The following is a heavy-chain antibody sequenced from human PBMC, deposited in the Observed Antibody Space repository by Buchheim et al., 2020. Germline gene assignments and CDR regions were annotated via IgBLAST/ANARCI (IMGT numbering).Heavy chain of an antibody. D-gene: IGHD3-16*01. CDR3: ATAPQGAIEYFQH. V-gene: IGHV4-34*01. CDR1: GGSLSFYY. Sequence: QVQLQQWGAGLLKPSETLSLTCAVYGGSLSFYYWSWIRQSPGKGLEWIGEINHSGSTKYNPSLKSRVTISLDTSRKQFSLRLNSVTAADTAVYYCATAPQGAIEYFQHWGQGTL. J-gene: IGHJ1*01. CDR2: INHSGST.